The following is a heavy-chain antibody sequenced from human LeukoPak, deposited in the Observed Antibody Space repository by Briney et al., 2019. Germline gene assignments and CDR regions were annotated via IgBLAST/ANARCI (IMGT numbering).Heavy chain of an antibody. J-gene: IGHJ4*02. D-gene: IGHD4-23*01. V-gene: IGHV3-7*01. Sequence: GGSLRLSCAASGFTFISYWMSWVRQAPGKGLEWVANIKQDGSEKYYVDSVKGRFTISRDNAKNSLYLQMNSLRAEDTAVYYCAEKETVGYWGQGTLVTVSS. CDR1: GFTFISYW. CDR2: IKQDGSEK. CDR3: AEKETVGY.